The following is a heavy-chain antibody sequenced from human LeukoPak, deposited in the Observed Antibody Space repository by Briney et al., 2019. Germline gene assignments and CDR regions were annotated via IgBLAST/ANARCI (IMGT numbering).Heavy chain of an antibody. CDR2: ISAYNGNT. CDR1: GYTFTSYG. Sequence: ASVKVSCKASGYTFTSYGISWVRQAPGQGLEWMGWISAYNGNTNYAQKLQGRVTMTTDTSTSTAYMELRSLRSDDTAVYYCARGVPAHYSSSGHHSPSSRRYNWFDPWGQGTLVTVSS. CDR3: ARGVPAHYSSSGHHSPSSRRYNWFDP. D-gene: IGHD6-13*01. J-gene: IGHJ5*02. V-gene: IGHV1-18*01.